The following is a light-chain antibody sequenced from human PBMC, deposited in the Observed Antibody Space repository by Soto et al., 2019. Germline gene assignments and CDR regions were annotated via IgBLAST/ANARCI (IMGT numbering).Light chain of an antibody. CDR3: QSWVTGIYV. CDR1: SGHSSYA. J-gene: IGLJ1*01. V-gene: IGLV4-69*01. CDR2: LNSDGSH. Sequence: HLVLTQSPSASASLGASVKLTCTLSSGHSSYAIAWHQQQPEKGPRYLMKLNSDGSHSKGDGIPDRFSGSSSGAERYLTISSLQSEDEADYYCQSWVTGIYVFGTGTKLTVL.